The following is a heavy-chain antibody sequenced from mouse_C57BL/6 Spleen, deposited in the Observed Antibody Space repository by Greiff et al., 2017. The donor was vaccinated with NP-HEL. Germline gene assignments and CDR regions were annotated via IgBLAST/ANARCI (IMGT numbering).Heavy chain of an antibody. CDR2: ISSGSSTI. CDR3: ARGNYYGNSPLDY. CDR1: GFTFSDYG. D-gene: IGHD2-1*01. V-gene: IGHV5-17*01. Sequence: DVRLVESGGGLVKPGGSLKLSCAASGFTFSDYGMHWVRQAPEKGLEWVAYISSGSSTIYYADTVKGRFTISRDNAKNTLFLQMTSLRSEDTAMYYCARGNYYGNSPLDYWGQGTTLTVSS. J-gene: IGHJ2*01.